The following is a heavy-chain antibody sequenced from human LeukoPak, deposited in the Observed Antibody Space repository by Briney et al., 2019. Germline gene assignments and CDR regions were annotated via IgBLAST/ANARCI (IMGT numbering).Heavy chain of an antibody. CDR1: GFTFSNHG. J-gene: IGHJ4*02. CDR3: ARDRVSMIRGVTAFDY. Sequence: GGSLRLSCAASGFTFSNHGMNWVRQAPGKGLEWVSSISSSGSYIYYADSVKGRFTISRDNAKDSLYLQMNSLRAEDTAVYYCARDRVSMIRGVTAFDYWGQGTLVTVSS. D-gene: IGHD3-10*01. V-gene: IGHV3-21*01. CDR2: ISSSGSYI.